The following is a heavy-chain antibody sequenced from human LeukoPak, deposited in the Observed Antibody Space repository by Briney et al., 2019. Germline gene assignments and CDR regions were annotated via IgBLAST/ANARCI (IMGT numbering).Heavy chain of an antibody. J-gene: IGHJ3*02. CDR2: INPNSGGI. CDR1: GYTFTSYD. CDR3: ARVANYYDSSGYYLLDAFDI. D-gene: IGHD3-22*01. Sequence: ASVKVSCKASGYTFTSYDINWVRQATGQGLEWMGWINPNSGGINYAQKFQGRVTMTRDTSISTAYMELSRLRSDDTAVYYCARVANYYDSSGYYLLDAFDIWGQGTMVTVSS. V-gene: IGHV1-2*02.